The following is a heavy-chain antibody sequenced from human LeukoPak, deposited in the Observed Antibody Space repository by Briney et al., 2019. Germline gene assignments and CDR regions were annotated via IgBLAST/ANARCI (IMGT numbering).Heavy chain of an antibody. D-gene: IGHD3-9*01. CDR1: GFTFSSYA. J-gene: IGHJ4*02. CDR2: ISGSGGST. CDR3: AKRLSDILTGYYLFDY. Sequence: PGGSLRFSCAASGFTFSSYAMSWVRQAPGKGLEWVSAISGSGGSTYYADSVKGRFTISRDNSKNTLYLQMNSLRAEDTAVCYCAKRLSDILTGYYLFDYWGQGTLVTVSS. V-gene: IGHV3-23*01.